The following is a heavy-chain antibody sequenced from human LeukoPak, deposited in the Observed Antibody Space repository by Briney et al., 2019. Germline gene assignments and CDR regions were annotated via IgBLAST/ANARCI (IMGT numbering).Heavy chain of an antibody. CDR1: GFTFSTYE. CDR3: ARRTYGAFAI. D-gene: IGHD3-10*01. V-gene: IGHV3-48*03. Sequence: GGSLRLSCAASGFTFSTYEMNWVRQAPGKGLEWVSYISSSGSDKYYPGSVKGRFTISRDNAKNSLYLQMNSLRAEDTAVYYCARRTYGAFAIWGQGTKVTVSS. J-gene: IGHJ3*02. CDR2: ISSSGSDK.